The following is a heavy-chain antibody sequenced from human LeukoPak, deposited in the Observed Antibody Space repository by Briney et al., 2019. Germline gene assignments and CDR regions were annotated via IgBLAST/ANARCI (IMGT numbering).Heavy chain of an antibody. Sequence: ASVKVSFKSSGYTFTVYYRHWVRHAPGQGLEWMGWINPNSGGTNYAQKFQGRVTMTRDTSISTAYMELGRLRSDDTAVYYCAAGGMVEMATSSPFDYWGQGTLVTVSS. D-gene: IGHD5-24*01. CDR1: GYTFTVYY. J-gene: IGHJ4*02. V-gene: IGHV1-2*02. CDR2: INPNSGGT. CDR3: AAGGMVEMATSSPFDY.